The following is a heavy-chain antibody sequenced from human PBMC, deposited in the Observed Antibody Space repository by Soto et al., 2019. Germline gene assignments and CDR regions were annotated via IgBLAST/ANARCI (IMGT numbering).Heavy chain of an antibody. CDR3: ARVIGSGSYYYYYYGMDV. CDR1: GGSISSGGYS. Sequence: SETLSLTCAVSGGSISSGGYSWSWIRQPPGKGLEWIGYIYHSGSAYYNPSLKSRVTISVDRSKNQFSLKLSSVTAADTAVYYCARVIGSGSYYYYYYGMDVWGQGTTVTVSS. J-gene: IGHJ6*02. V-gene: IGHV4-30-2*01. CDR2: IYHSGSA. D-gene: IGHD3-10*01.